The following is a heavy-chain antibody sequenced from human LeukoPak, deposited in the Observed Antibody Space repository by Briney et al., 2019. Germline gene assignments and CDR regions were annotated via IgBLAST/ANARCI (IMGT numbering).Heavy chain of an antibody. Sequence: SETLSLTCTVSGGSISSGSYYWGWVRQPPGKGLEWIGTLHYSGSTYYNPSLKSRVTISVDTSKNQFSLKLSSVTAADTAVYYCARVGIAAAGSNWFDPWGQGTLVTVSS. J-gene: IGHJ5*02. CDR2: LHYSGST. V-gene: IGHV4-39*07. CDR1: GGSISSGSYY. CDR3: ARVGIAAAGSNWFDP. D-gene: IGHD6-13*01.